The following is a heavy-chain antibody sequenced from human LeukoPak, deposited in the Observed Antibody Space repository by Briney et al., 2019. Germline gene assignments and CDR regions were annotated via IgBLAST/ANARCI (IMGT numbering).Heavy chain of an antibody. CDR1: GGSISNSY. V-gene: IGHV4-59*01. J-gene: IGHJ6*02. D-gene: IGHD3/OR15-3a*01. CDR2: IYNSGSS. Sequence: SETLSLTCTVSGGSISNSYWSWIRQPPGKGLEWIGYIYNSGSSNYNPSLKSRATISVDTSKNQFSLKLSSVTAADTAVYYCAGDRGWTNYYYGMDVWGQGTTVTVSS. CDR3: AGDRGWTNYYYGMDV.